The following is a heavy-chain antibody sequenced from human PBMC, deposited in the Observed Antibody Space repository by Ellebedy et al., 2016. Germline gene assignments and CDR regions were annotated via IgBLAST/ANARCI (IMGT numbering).Heavy chain of an antibody. D-gene: IGHD4-17*01. CDR2: ISGDGDTT. Sequence: GGSLRLXXAASGFTFRNFFMSWVRQVPGGGLEWLSTISGDGDTTFSADSVKGRFAISRDNSRNTLYLQMNSLRAEDTAVYYCYYGHYSGSWGQGTLVTVSS. CDR1: GFTFRNFF. J-gene: IGHJ4*02. CDR3: YYGHYSGS. V-gene: IGHV3-23*01.